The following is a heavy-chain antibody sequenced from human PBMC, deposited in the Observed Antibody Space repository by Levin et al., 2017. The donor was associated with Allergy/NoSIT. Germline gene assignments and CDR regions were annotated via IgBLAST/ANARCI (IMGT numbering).Heavy chain of an antibody. D-gene: IGHD3-22*01. CDR3: ARDRSYYESSGYFII. V-gene: IGHV4-39*07. Sequence: SETLSLTCTVSGGSISSSSYYWGWIRQPPGKGLEWIGSIYYSGSTYYNPSLKSRVTISVDTSKNQFSLKLSSVTAADTAVYYCARDRSYYESSGYFIIWGQGTLVTVSS. J-gene: IGHJ4*02. CDR2: IYYSGST. CDR1: GGSISSSSYY.